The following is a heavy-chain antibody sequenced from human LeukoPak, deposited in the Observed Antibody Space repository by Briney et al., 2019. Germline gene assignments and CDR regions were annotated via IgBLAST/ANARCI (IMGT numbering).Heavy chain of an antibody. CDR2: ISYSGYT. J-gene: IGHJ5*02. V-gene: IGHV4-59*01. Sequence: PSETLSLTCTISGGSIISYYWTWIRQAPEKGLEWIGYISYSGYTDYNPSLKSRVTISVDTSKNQFSLKLSSVTAADTAIYYCARVPYGSGENWFDLWGQGTLVTVSS. CDR3: ARVPYGSGENWFDL. D-gene: IGHD3-10*01. CDR1: GGSIISYY.